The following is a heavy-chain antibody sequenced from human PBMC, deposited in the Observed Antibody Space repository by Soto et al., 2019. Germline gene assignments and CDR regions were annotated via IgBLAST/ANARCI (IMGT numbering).Heavy chain of an antibody. Sequence: LSLTCAVYGGSFSGYYWSWIRQPPGKGLEWIGEINHSGSTNYNPSLKSRVTISVDTSKNQFSLKLSSVTAADTAVYYCATHHYSNYGGPNAYWGQGTLVTVSS. V-gene: IGHV4-34*01. D-gene: IGHD4-4*01. CDR2: INHSGST. CDR1: GGSFSGYY. J-gene: IGHJ4*02. CDR3: ATHHYSNYGGPNAY.